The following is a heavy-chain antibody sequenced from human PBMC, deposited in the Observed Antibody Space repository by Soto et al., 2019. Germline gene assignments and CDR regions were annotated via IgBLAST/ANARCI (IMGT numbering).Heavy chain of an antibody. V-gene: IGHV4-39*02. CDR3: AREGYCSSTSCYAGYWFDP. CDR2: IYYSGST. Sequence: SETLSLTCTVSGGSISSSSYYWGWIRQPPGKRLEWIGSIYYSGSTYYNPSLKSRVTISVDTSKNQFSLKLSSVTAADTAVYYCAREGYCSSTSCYAGYWFDPWGQGTLVTVSS. D-gene: IGHD2-2*01. J-gene: IGHJ5*02. CDR1: GGSISSSSYY.